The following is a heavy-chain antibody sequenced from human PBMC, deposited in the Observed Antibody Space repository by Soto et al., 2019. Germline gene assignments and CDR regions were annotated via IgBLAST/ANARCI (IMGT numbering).Heavy chain of an antibody. Sequence: EVQLVESGGGLVQPGGSLKLSCAASGFTFSGSAMHWVRQASGKGLEWVGRIRSEANSYATAYAASVKGRFTISRDDSKNTAYLQMNSLKTEDTAVYYCTSERLYSSSEDYWGQGTLVTVSS. V-gene: IGHV3-73*01. CDR1: GFTFSGSA. J-gene: IGHJ4*02. D-gene: IGHD6-6*01. CDR2: IRSEANSYAT. CDR3: TSERLYSSSEDY.